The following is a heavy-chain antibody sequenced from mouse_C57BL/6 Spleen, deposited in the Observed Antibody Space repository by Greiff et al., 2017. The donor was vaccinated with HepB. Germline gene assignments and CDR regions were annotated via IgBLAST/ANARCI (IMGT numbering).Heavy chain of an antibody. CDR3: VRPLYGEGYFDV. J-gene: IGHJ1*03. CDR2: IRSKSNNYAT. V-gene: IGHV10-1*01. Sequence: EVQVVESGGGLVQPKGSLKLSCAASGFSFNTYAMNWVRQAPGKGLEWVARIRSKSNNYATYYADSVKDRFTISRDDSESMLYLQMNNLKTEDTAMYYCVRPLYGEGYFDVWGTGTTVTVSS. D-gene: IGHD1-1*01. CDR1: GFSFNTYA.